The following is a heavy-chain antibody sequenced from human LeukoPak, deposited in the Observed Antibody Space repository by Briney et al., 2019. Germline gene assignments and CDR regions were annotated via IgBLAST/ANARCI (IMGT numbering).Heavy chain of an antibody. CDR3: ARGGSYLSAFDI. CDR2: IYSGGST. CDR1: GFTFSNCG. D-gene: IGHD1-26*01. V-gene: IGHV3-53*01. Sequence: GGSLRLSCAASGFTFSNCGMSWVRQAPGKGLEWVSIIYSGGSTFYADSVKGRFTISRGNSKNTLYLQMNSLRAEDTAVYYCARGGSYLSAFDIWGQGTMVAVSS. J-gene: IGHJ3*02.